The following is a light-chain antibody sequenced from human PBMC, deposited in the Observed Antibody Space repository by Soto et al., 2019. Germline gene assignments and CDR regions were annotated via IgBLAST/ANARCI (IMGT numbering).Light chain of an antibody. CDR3: SSYTSSSPHRV. CDR2: EVS. CDR1: SSDVGGYNF. Sequence: QSVLTQPASVSGSPGQSITISCTGTSSDVGGYNFVSWYQQYPGKAPKLMIYEVSNRPSGVSNRFSGSKSGNTASLTISGLQAEDEADYYCSSYTSSSPHRVFGTGTKLTVL. J-gene: IGLJ1*01. V-gene: IGLV2-14*01.